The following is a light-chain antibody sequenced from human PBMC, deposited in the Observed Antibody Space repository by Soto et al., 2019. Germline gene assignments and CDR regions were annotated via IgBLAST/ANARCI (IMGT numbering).Light chain of an antibody. CDR2: AAF. V-gene: IGKV1-39*01. J-gene: IGKJ5*01. CDR1: QSISSY. Sequence: DIQMTQSPSSLSASVGDRVTITCRASQSISSYLNWYQKKPGEDPKLLIYAAFILQSGVPSRFSGYGSGTDFNLSISRLQTEDFATYYCQQADSFTITFGQGTRVDIK. CDR3: QQADSFTIT.